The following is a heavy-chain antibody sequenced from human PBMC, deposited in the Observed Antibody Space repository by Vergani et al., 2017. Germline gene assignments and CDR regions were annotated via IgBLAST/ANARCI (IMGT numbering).Heavy chain of an antibody. CDR1: GFTFSNAW. J-gene: IGHJ6*02. Sequence: EVQLVESGGGLVKPGGSLRLSCAASGFTFSNAWMSWVRQAPGKGLEWVGRIKSKTDGGTTDDAAPVKGRFTISRDDSKNTLYLQMNSLKTEDTAVYYCTTGYSSSWYDGYYYYGMDVWGQGTTVTVSS. D-gene: IGHD6-13*01. CDR3: TTGYSSSWYDGYYYYGMDV. CDR2: IKSKTDGGTT. V-gene: IGHV3-15*01.